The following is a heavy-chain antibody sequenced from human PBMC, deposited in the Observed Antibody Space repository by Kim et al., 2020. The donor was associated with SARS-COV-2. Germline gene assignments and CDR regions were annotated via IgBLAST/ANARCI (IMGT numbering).Heavy chain of an antibody. CDR3: ARQLVKNWFDP. J-gene: IGHJ5*02. V-gene: IGHV4-39*01. D-gene: IGHD6-13*01. Sequence: TYPNPTLKRRVTITVATSKNQFSLKLGSVTAADAAVYYCARQLVKNWFDPWGQGTLVTVSS. CDR2: T.